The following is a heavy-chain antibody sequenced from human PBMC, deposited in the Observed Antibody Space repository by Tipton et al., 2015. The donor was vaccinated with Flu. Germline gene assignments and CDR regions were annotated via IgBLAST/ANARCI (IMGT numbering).Heavy chain of an antibody. Sequence: QLVQSGAEVKKPGASVKVSCKASGYTFTSYYMHWVRQAPGQGLEWMGIINPSGGSTSYAQKFQGRATMTRDTSTSTVYMELSSLRSEDTAGYYCARNVIVGTGDYWGQGTLVTVSS. D-gene: IGHD1-26*01. J-gene: IGHJ4*02. CDR2: INPSGGST. V-gene: IGHV1-46*01. CDR1: GYTFTSYY. CDR3: ARNVIVGTGDY.